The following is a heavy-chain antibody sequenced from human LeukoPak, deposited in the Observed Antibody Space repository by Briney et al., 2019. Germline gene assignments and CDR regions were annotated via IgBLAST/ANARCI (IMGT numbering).Heavy chain of an antibody. CDR3: AGGDGYYDSSGYYLPEY. CDR2: ISSSGSTI. Sequence: NSGGSLRLSCAVSGFTFSDYYMSWIRQAPGKGLEWVSYISSSGSTIYYADSVKGRFTISRDNAKNSLYLQMSSLRAEDTAVYYCAGGDGYYDSSGYYLPEYWGQGTLVTVSS. D-gene: IGHD3-22*01. J-gene: IGHJ4*02. V-gene: IGHV3-11*01. CDR1: GFTFSDYY.